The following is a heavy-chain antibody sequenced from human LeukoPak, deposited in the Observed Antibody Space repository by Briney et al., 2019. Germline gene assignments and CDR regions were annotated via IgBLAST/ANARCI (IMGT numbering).Heavy chain of an antibody. CDR3: ARGGDILTGCYLFDP. CDR1: GGSISSYY. V-gene: IGHV4-59*01. CDR2: IYYSGST. J-gene: IGHJ5*02. D-gene: IGHD3-9*01. Sequence: SETLSLTCTVSGGSISSYYWSWIRQPPGKGLEWIGYIYYSGSTNYNPSLKSRVTISVDTSKNQFSLKLSSVTAADTAVYYCARGGDILTGCYLFDPWGQGTLVTVSS.